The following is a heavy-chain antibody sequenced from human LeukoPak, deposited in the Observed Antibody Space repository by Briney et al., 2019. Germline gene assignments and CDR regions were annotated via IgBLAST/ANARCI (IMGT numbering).Heavy chain of an antibody. V-gene: IGHV4-61*01. CDR3: ARDYSGRDWNDGSNWFDP. CDR1: GGSVSSGSYY. CDR2: IYYSGST. J-gene: IGHJ5*02. D-gene: IGHD1-1*01. Sequence: PSETLSLTCTVSGGSVSSGSYYWSWIRQPPGKGLEWIGYIYYSGSTNYNPSLKSRVTISVDTSKNQFSLKLSSVTTADTAVYYCARDYSGRDWNDGSNWFDPWGQGTLVTVSS.